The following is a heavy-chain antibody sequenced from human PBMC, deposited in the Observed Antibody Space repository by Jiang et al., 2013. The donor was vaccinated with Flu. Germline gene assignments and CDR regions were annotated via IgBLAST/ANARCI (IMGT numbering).Heavy chain of an antibody. CDR1: GYSFTSYW. Sequence: VKKPGESLKISCKGSGYSFTSYWIGWVRQMPGKGLEWMGIIYPGDSDTRYSPSFQGQVTISADKSISTAYLQWSSLKASDTAMYYCARGGPYYYDSSGYQNFDYWGQGTLVTVSS. J-gene: IGHJ4*02. V-gene: IGHV5-51*01. D-gene: IGHD3-22*01. CDR2: IYPGDSDT. CDR3: ARGGPYYYDSSGYQNFDY.